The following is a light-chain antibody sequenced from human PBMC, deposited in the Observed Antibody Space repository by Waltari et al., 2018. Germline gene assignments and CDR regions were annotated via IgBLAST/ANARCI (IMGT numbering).Light chain of an antibody. J-gene: IGKJ4*01. Sequence: VVTQSPATLSLSPGERATLSCTASESVSNSLARYQQKPGQGPRLLIYEASNRATGIPARFSGSGSGTDFTLTINNVEPEDFALYFCQQRFSWPPTFGGGTKVDI. CDR1: ESVSNS. CDR2: EAS. CDR3: QQRFSWPPT. V-gene: IGKV3-11*01.